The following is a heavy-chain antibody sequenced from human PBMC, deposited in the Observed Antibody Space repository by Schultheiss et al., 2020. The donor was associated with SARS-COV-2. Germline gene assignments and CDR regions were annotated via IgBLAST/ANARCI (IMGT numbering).Heavy chain of an antibody. V-gene: IGHV4-61*01. CDR1: GGSVRSGSYY. CDR2: IYYSGST. CDR3: ARVGVFAPYYGMDV. D-gene: IGHD3-3*01. J-gene: IGHJ6*02. Sequence: SQTLSLTCTVSGGSVRSGSYYWSWIRQPPGKGLEWIGYIYYSGSTNYNPSLKSRVTISVDTSKNQFSLKLSSVTAADTAVYCCARVGVFAPYYGMDVWGQGTTVTVSS.